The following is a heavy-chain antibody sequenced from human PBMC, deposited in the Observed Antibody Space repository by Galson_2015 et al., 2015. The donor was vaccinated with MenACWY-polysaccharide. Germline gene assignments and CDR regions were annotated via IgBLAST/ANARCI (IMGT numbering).Heavy chain of an antibody. CDR1: GFTFSNFW. CDR2: IKQDGSEK. J-gene: IGHJ4*02. V-gene: IGHV3-7*01. D-gene: IGHD3-10*01. CDR3: ARERWVRGVFFDQ. Sequence: ALRLCCAASGFTFSNFWMSWVRQAPGKELEWVASIKQDGSEKYLVDSVKGRFTISRDNAEHSLFLQMNSLRAEDTAVYYCARERWVRGVFFDQWGQGTLVTVSS.